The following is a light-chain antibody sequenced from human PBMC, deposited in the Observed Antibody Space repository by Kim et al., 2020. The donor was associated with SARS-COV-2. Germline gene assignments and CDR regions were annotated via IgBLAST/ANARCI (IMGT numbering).Light chain of an antibody. CDR2: STN. CDR3: VLYMGSGLWV. Sequence: QTVVTQEPSFSVSPGGTVTLTCGLSSGSVSTSYYPSWYQQTPGQAPRTLIYSTNTRSSGVPDRFSGSILGNKAALTITGAQADDESDYYCVLYMGSGLWVFCGGTQLTVL. J-gene: IGLJ3*02. V-gene: IGLV8-61*01. CDR1: SGSVSTSYY.